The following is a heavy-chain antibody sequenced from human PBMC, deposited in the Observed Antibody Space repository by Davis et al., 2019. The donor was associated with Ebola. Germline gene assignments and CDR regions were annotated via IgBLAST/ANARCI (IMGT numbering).Heavy chain of an antibody. D-gene: IGHD3-9*01. Sequence: AASVKVSCKASGGTFTSYGISWVRQAPGQGLEWMGWISAYNGNTNYAQKLQGRVTMTTDTSTSTAYMELRSLRSDDTAVYYCARGGGPELPYITIYINWGQGTLVTVSS. CDR1: GGTFTSYG. CDR3: ARGGGPELPYITIYIN. J-gene: IGHJ4*02. CDR2: ISAYNGNT. V-gene: IGHV1-18*01.